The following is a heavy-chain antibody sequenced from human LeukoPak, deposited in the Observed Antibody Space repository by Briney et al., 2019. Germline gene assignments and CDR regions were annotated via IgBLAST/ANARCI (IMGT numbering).Heavy chain of an antibody. V-gene: IGHV1-18*01. CDR1: GYTFTRYG. J-gene: IGHJ4*02. D-gene: IGHD5-18*01. CDR3: ARSDTPMEAFDS. CDR2: ISADNGDT. Sequence: GASVKVSCKASGYTFTRYGINWVRQAPGQGLEWLGWISADNGDTNYAQKFRCRVTMTTDTSTTTVYTQLRNLRSDDTAVYYCARSDTPMEAFDSWGQGTLVTVSS.